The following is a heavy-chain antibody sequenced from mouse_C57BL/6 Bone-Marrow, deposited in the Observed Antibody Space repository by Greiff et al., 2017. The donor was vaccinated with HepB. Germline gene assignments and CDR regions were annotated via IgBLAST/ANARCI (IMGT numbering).Heavy chain of an antibody. V-gene: IGHV7-1*01. Sequence: EVNVVESGGGLVQSGRSLRLSCATSGFTFSDFYMEWVRQAPGKGLEWIAASRNKANDYTTEYSASVKGRFIVSRDTSQSILYLQMNALRAEDTAIYYCARDDYYGSSYVRFAYWGQGTLVTVSA. J-gene: IGHJ3*01. CDR1: GFTFSDFY. CDR3: ARDDYYGSSYVRFAY. D-gene: IGHD1-1*01. CDR2: SRNKANDYTT.